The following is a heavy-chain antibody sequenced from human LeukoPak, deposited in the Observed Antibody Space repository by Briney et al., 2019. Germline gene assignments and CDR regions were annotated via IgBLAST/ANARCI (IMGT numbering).Heavy chain of an antibody. CDR1: GFTFSSYA. V-gene: IGHV3-23*01. Sequence: GGSLRLSCAASGFTFSSYAMSWVRQAPGKGLEWVSAISGSDGSTYYADSVKGRFTISRDNSKNTLYLQMNSLRAEDTAVYYCAKDVVGSGWYYYYGMDVWGKGTTVTVSS. CDR2: ISGSDGST. D-gene: IGHD6-19*01. CDR3: AKDVVGSGWYYYYGMDV. J-gene: IGHJ6*04.